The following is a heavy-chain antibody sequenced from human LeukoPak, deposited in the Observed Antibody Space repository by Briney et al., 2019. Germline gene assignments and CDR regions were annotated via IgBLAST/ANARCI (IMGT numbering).Heavy chain of an antibody. D-gene: IGHD3-10*01. J-gene: IGHJ6*03. CDR1: GGSISSYY. Sequence: SETLSLTCTVSGGSISSYYWSWIRQPAGKGLEWIGRIYTSGSTNYNPSLKSRVTMSVDTSKNQLSLKLSSVTAADTAVYYCARGITMVQGVTKYYYYYYYMDVWGKGTTVTVSS. CDR2: IYTSGST. CDR3: ARGITMVQGVTKYYYYYYYMDV. V-gene: IGHV4-4*07.